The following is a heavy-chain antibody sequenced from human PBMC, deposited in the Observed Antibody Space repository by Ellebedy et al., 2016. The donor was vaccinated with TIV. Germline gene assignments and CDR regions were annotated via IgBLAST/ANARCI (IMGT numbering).Heavy chain of an antibody. CDR3: ARGGCSTSCYRNWFDP. D-gene: IGHD2-2*01. CDR2: ISAYNGNT. CDR1: GYTFTSYG. V-gene: IGHV1-18*04. Sequence: ASVKVSXKASGYTFTSYGISWVRQAPGQGLEWMGWISAYNGNTNYAQKLQGRVTMTTDTSTSTAYMELRSLRSDDTAVYYCARGGCSTSCYRNWFDPWGQGTLVTVSS. J-gene: IGHJ5*02.